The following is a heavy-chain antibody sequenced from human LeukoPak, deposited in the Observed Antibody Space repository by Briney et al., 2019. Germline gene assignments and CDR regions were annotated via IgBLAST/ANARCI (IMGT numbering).Heavy chain of an antibody. V-gene: IGHV1-69*04. J-gene: IGHJ5*02. D-gene: IGHD2-2*01. CDR3: ARESIVPAANNWLDP. Sequence: SVKVSCKASGGTFSSYTISWVRQAPGQGLEWMGRIIPILGIANHAQKFQGRVTITADKSTSTAYMELSSLRSEDTAVYYCARESIVPAANNWLDPWGQGTLVTVSS. CDR1: GGTFSSYT. CDR2: IIPILGIA.